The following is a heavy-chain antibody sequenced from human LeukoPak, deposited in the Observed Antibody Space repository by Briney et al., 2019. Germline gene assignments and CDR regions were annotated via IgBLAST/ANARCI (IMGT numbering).Heavy chain of an antibody. CDR2: MDPNSGNT. D-gene: IGHD5-18*01. V-gene: IGHV1-8*03. CDR3: ARGMDSYGYDY. Sequence: GASVKVSCKASGYTFTSYDINWVRQATGQGLEWMGWMDPNSGNTGYAQKFQGRVTITRNTSISTAYMELSSLRSEDTAVYYCARGMDSYGYDYWGQGTLVTVSS. CDR1: GYTFTSYD. J-gene: IGHJ4*02.